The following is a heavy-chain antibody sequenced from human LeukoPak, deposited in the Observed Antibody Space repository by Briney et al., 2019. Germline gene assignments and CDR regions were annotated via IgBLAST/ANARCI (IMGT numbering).Heavy chain of an antibody. J-gene: IGHJ4*02. Sequence: ASVKVSCKASGYTFTSYGISWVRQAPGQGLEWMGWISAYNGNTKYAQKVQGRVTMTTDTSTSTAYMELSSLRSEDTAVYYCVAEVIEVTMGDYWGQGTLVSVSS. D-gene: IGHD4-11*01. CDR1: GYTFTSYG. CDR2: ISAYNGNT. CDR3: VAEVIEVTMGDY. V-gene: IGHV1-18*01.